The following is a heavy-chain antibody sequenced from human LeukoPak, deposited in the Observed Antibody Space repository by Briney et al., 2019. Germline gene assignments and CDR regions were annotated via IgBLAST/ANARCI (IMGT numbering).Heavy chain of an antibody. CDR1: GYTFTGYY. J-gene: IGHJ6*03. CDR3: ARDRYYYGSGSGYYYYYMDV. D-gene: IGHD3-10*01. CDR2: INPSSGST. Sequence: GASVKVSCKASGYTFTGYYMHWVRQAPGQGLEWMGWINPSSGSTTYAQKFQGRVIMTRDMSTNTLYMELSSLRFEDTAVYYCARDRYYYGSGSGYYYYYMDVWGKGTTVTVSS. V-gene: IGHV1-46*01.